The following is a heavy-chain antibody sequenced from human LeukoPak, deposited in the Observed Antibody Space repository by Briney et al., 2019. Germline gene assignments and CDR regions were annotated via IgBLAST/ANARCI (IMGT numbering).Heavy chain of an antibody. CDR3: ARDQEAFDY. Sequence: SVKVSCKASGYSFTSNYIHWVRQAPGQGLEWMGMIYPSDGSTSYAQKFQGRVTVTRDTSTSTVHMELSGLRSEDTAVYYCARDQEAFDYWGQGTLVTVSS. J-gene: IGHJ4*02. CDR2: IYPSDGST. CDR1: GYSFTSNY. V-gene: IGHV1-46*01.